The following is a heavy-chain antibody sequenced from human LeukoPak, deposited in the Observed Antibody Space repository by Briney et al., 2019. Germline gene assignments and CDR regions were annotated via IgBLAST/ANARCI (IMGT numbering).Heavy chain of an antibody. Sequence: GGSLRLSCAASGDYCMHWVRQAPGEGLLWVSHINSDGSWTTYADSVKRRFTISKDNAKNTVYLQMNNLRAEDTAVYYCVSFYETYWGRGTLVTVSS. V-gene: IGHV3-74*01. CDR3: VSFYETY. CDR2: INSDGSWT. D-gene: IGHD2-2*01. CDR1: GDYC. J-gene: IGHJ4*02.